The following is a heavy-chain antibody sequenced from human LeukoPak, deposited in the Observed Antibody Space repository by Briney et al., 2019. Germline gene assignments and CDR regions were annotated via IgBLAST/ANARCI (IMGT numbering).Heavy chain of an antibody. Sequence: EASVKVSCKASGGTFSSYAISWVRQAPGQGLEWMGGIIPIFGTANYAQKFQGRVTITTDESTSTAYMELSSLRSEDTAVYYCARAAPASSSSGVYYYYYYMDVWGKGTTVTVSS. CDR1: GGTFSSYA. J-gene: IGHJ6*03. CDR3: ARAAPASSSSGVYYYYYYMDV. CDR2: IIPIFGTA. D-gene: IGHD6-6*01. V-gene: IGHV1-69*05.